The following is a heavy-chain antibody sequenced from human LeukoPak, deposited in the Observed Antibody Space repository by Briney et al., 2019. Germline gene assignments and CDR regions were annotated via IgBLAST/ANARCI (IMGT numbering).Heavy chain of an antibody. Sequence: GGSLRLSXAASGFTFNDYAMHWVRQAPGKGLEWVSLISGDGGSTYYADSVKGRFTISRDNSKNSLYLQMNSLRTEDTALYYCAKGYDFWSGYSFDYWGQGTLVTVSS. J-gene: IGHJ4*02. D-gene: IGHD3-3*01. V-gene: IGHV3-43*02. CDR1: GFTFNDYA. CDR3: AKGYDFWSGYSFDY. CDR2: ISGDGGST.